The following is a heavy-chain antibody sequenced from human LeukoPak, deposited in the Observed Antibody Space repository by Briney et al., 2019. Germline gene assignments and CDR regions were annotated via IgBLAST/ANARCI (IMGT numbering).Heavy chain of an antibody. J-gene: IGHJ6*02. CDR1: GFTFSSYA. V-gene: IGHV3-23*01. CDR3: AKVGYCSSTSCSKGHYYYYYYGMDV. D-gene: IGHD2-2*03. CDR2: ISGSGGST. Sequence: GGSLRLSCAASGFTFSSYAMSWVRQAPGKGLEWVSAISGSGGSTYYADSVKGRFTISRDNSKNKLYLQMNSLRAEDTAVYYCAKVGYCSSTSCSKGHYYYYYYGMDVWGQGTTVTVSS.